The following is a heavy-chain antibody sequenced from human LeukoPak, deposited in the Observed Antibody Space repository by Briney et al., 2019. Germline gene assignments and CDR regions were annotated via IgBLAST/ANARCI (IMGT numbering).Heavy chain of an antibody. V-gene: IGHV3-30-3*01. J-gene: IGHJ4*02. Sequence: GGSLRLSCAASGFTFSSYAMHWVRQAPGKGLEWVAVISYDGSNKYYADSVKGRFTISRDNSKNTLYLQMNSLRAEDTAVYYCGRPQFSYYDILTGSFDYWGQGTLVTVSS. CDR3: GRPQFSYYDILTGSFDY. D-gene: IGHD3-9*01. CDR2: ISYDGSNK. CDR1: GFTFSSYA.